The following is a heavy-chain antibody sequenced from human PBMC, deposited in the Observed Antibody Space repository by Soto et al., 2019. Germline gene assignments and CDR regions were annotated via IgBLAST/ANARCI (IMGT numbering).Heavy chain of an antibody. CDR3: ARLGVRGKRGYGMDV. V-gene: IGHV4-39*01. D-gene: IGHD3-10*01. CDR2: IYYSGST. CDR1: GGSISSISYY. Sequence: SETLSLTFTVAGGSISSISYYWCWIRQPPGKWLEWIGSIYYSGSTYYNPSLKSRVTISVDTSKNQFSLKLSSVTAADTAVYYCARLGVRGKRGYGMDVWGQGTTVT. J-gene: IGHJ6*02.